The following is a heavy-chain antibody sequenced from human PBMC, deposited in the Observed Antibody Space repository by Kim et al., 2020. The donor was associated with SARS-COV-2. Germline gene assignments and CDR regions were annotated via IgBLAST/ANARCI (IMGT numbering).Heavy chain of an antibody. Sequence: SETLSLTCTVSGGSISSYYWSWIRQPPGKGLEWIGYIYYSGSTNYNPSLKSRVTISVDTSKNQFSLKLSSVTAADTAVYYCARHPYSSGWYLINWGQGTLVTVSS. CDR1: GGSISSYY. D-gene: IGHD6-19*01. CDR3: ARHPYSSGWYLIN. V-gene: IGHV4-59*08. J-gene: IGHJ4*02. CDR2: IYYSGST.